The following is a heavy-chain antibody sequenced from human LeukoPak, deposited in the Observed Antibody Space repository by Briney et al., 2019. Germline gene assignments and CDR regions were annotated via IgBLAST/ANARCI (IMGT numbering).Heavy chain of an antibody. Sequence: ASVKVSCKASGYTFTGYYMHWVRQAPGQGLEWMGWINPNSGGTNYAQKFQGRVTMTRDTSISTAYMELSRLRSDDTAVYYCARDRSSDSSGFDIWGQGTMVTVSS. CDR1: GYTFTGYY. CDR3: ARDRSSDSSGFDI. D-gene: IGHD3-22*01. J-gene: IGHJ3*02. CDR2: INPNSGGT. V-gene: IGHV1-2*02.